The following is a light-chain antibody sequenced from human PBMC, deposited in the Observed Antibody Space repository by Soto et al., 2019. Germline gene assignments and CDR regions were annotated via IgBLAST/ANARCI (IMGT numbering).Light chain of an antibody. CDR1: QSINSW. CDR3: QQYEAYPLT. Sequence: DIQLTQSPSTLSASVGDRVTITCRASQSINSWLAWYQQRPGKAPKLLVYKASILESGVPSRFSGSGSGTEFTLTISNRQPDDFATYYCQQYEAYPLTFGGGTKVEI. CDR2: KAS. V-gene: IGKV1-5*03. J-gene: IGKJ4*01.